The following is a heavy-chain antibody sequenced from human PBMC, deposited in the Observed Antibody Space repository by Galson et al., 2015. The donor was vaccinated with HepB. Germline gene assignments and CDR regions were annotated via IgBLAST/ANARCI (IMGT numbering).Heavy chain of an antibody. J-gene: IGHJ4*02. V-gene: IGHV3-23*01. CDR2: LSRSGGMI. CDR3: VKFRGGGSHNSDWSDC. D-gene: IGHD3/OR15-3a*01. Sequence: SLRLSCAASGFTFSNYAMSWVRQTPGKGLEWVSDLSRSGGMIFYADSVKGRFTISRDNSKNTVYLQMNSLRAEDSASYYCVKFRGGGSHNSDWSDCWAQGSLATVAS. CDR1: GFTFSNYA.